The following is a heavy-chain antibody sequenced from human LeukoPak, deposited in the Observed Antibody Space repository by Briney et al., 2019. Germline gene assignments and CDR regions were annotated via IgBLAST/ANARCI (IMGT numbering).Heavy chain of an antibody. CDR2: IGASGASI. Sequence: GGSLRLSCAASGFTFSNYAMSWVRQAPGKGLEWVSSIGASGASIFHADSVKGRFIISRDISKNTLYLQMNSLRAEDTAIYYCAKGGIKRFGMVPDWFDPWGQGTLVTVSS. J-gene: IGHJ5*02. CDR1: GFTFSNYA. D-gene: IGHD3-3*01. CDR3: AKGGIKRFGMVPDWFDP. V-gene: IGHV3-23*01.